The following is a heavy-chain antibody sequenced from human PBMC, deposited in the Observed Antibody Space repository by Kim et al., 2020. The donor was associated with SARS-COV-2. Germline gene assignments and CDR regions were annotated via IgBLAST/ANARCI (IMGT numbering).Heavy chain of an antibody. J-gene: IGHJ4*02. CDR3: AKDVRGGNILRYFDY. CDR1: GFTFSNYI. D-gene: IGHD3-10*02. V-gene: IGHV3-23*01. CDR2: STGDDIDT. Sequence: GGSLRLSCAVSGFTFSNYIISWVRQAPGKGLEWVASSTGDDIDTYYADSVRGRFTISRDNSKNTLYLQMDSLRAEDTAKYYCAKDVRGGNILRYFDYWGQGTVVTVSS.